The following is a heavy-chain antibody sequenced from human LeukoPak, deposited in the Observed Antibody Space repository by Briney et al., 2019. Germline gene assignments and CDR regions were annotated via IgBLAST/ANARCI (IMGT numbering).Heavy chain of an antibody. J-gene: IGHJ4*02. Sequence: SVKVSCKASGGTFSSYAISWVRQAPGQGLEWMGGIIPIFGTANYAQKFQGRVTITADESTSTAYMEPSSLRSEDTAVYYCARVIMSSGWKRPANYFDYWGQGTLVTVSS. CDR3: ARVIMSSGWKRPANYFDY. CDR2: IIPIFGTA. D-gene: IGHD6-19*01. V-gene: IGHV1-69*13. CDR1: GGTFSSYA.